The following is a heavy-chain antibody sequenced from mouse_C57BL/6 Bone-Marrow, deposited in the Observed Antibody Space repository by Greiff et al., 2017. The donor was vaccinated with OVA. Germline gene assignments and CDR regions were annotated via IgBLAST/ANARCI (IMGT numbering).Heavy chain of an antibody. CDR3: ASLYDYPYYYAMDY. D-gene: IGHD2-4*01. CDR2: SRNKANDYTT. V-gene: IGHV7-1*01. J-gene: IGHJ4*01. CDR1: GFTFSDFY. Sequence: EVNVVESGGGLVQPGRSLRLSCATSGFTFSDFYMEWVRQAPGKGLEWIAASRNKANDYTTEYSASVKGRFIVSRDTSQSVLYLQMNALRAEDTTIYYCASLYDYPYYYAMDYWGQGTSVTVSS.